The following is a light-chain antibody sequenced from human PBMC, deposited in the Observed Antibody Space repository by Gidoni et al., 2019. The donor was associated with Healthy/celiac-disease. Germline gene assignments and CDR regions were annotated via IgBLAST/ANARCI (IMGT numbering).Light chain of an antibody. CDR2: KAS. CDR1: QSISSW. Sequence: EIQLTQSPSTLSASVGDRVTIPCRASQSISSWLAWYQQKPGKAPKLLIYKASSLESGVPSRFSGSGSGTEFTLTISSLQPDDFATYYCQQYNSYSLLTFGGGTKVEIK. V-gene: IGKV1-5*03. CDR3: QQYNSYSLLT. J-gene: IGKJ4*01.